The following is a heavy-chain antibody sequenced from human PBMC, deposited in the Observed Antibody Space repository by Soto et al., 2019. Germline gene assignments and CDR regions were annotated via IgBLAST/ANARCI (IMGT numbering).Heavy chain of an antibody. CDR1: GYTFSSYW. CDR3: ARLRVPPPVTKMSSLHN. D-gene: IGHD4-17*01. V-gene: IGHV5-51*01. Sequence: GESLKISCQASGYTFSSYWIAWVRQMPGKGLEWVGIIYPGDSETRYSPSLQGQVTISADRSTTTAYLQWSSLKASDSGTYYCARLRVPPPVTKMSSLHNWGRGILVTVSS. CDR2: IYPGDSET. J-gene: IGHJ4*01.